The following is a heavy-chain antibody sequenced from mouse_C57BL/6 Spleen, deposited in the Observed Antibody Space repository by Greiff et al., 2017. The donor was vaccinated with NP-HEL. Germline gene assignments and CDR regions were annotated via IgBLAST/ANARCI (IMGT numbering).Heavy chain of an antibody. CDR3: ARSGNTVVAPWAMDY. D-gene: IGHD1-1*01. J-gene: IGHJ4*01. CDR2: IDPSDSET. V-gene: IGHV1-52*01. CDR1: GYTFTSYW. Sequence: VQLQQPGAELVRPGSSVKLSCKASGYTFTSYWMHWVKQRPIQGLEWIGNIDPSDSETHYNQKFKDKATLTVDKSSSTAYMQLSSLTSEDSAVYYCARSGNTVVAPWAMDYWGQGTSVTVSS.